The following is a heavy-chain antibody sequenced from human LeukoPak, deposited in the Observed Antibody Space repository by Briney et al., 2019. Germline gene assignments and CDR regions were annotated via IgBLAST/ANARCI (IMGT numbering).Heavy chain of an antibody. V-gene: IGHV4-4*02. Sequence: SETLSLTCTVSGDSINSLDLWSWVRQPPGKGLEWIGEMYLSGTTHFNPSVKSRVTISIDKSKNQFFLNLSSVTAADTAVYYCAGLVGRYSSGLYYYYFDYWGQGTLVTVSS. CDR1: GDSINSLDL. CDR3: AGLVGRYSSGLYYYYFDY. CDR2: MYLSGTT. J-gene: IGHJ4*02. D-gene: IGHD3-22*01.